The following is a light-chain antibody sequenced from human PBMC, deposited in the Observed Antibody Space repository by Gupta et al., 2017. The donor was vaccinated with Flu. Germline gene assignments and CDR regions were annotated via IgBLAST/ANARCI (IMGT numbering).Light chain of an antibody. J-gene: IGKJ5*01. CDR3: QQRNITPFP. V-gene: IGKV1-39*01. CDR2: DAS. CDR1: QKIRKY. Sequence: DIQMTQSPSSLSASVGDRVTIPCRASQKIRKYLHWYQQRPGKAPKLLIYDASSWKSGVPSRFSGSGSGTDFTLTISRRQPEDFANYHCQQRNITPFPFGQGTQVEIK.